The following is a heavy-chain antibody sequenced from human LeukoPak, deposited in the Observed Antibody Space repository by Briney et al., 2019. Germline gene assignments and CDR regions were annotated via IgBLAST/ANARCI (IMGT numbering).Heavy chain of an antibody. D-gene: IGHD6-19*01. CDR2: IYYNRGT. CDR3: ARHRYTSGWYAGFDY. J-gene: IGHJ4*02. CDR1: GGXISSSY. V-gene: IGHV4-59*08. Sequence: SETLSLTCNVSGGXISSSYWSWIRQSPGKGLEWIGYIYYNRGTNYNPSLKSRVTISVDTSKNQFSLRLNSLTAADTAVYYCARHRYTSGWYAGFDYWGQGTLVTVSS.